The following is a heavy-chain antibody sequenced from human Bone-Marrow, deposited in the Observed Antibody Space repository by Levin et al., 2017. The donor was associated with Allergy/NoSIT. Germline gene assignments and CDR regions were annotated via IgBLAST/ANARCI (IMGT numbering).Heavy chain of an antibody. CDR3: ARETDSSGYYADY. V-gene: IGHV3-74*01. J-gene: IGHJ4*02. Sequence: PGGSLRLSCAASGFTFSRYWMHWVRQAPGKGLVWISRINNDGSSTTYADSVKGRFTISRDNAKNTLYLQMNSLRAEDTAVYYCARETDSSGYYADYWGQGTLVTVSS. CDR2: INNDGSST. D-gene: IGHD3-22*01. CDR1: GFTFSRYW.